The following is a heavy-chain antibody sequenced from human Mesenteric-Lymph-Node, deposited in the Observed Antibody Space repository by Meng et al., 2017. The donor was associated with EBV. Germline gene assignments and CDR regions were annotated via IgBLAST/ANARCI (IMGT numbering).Heavy chain of an antibody. CDR3: TRGPSGIFYFNF. V-gene: IGHV4-61*01. D-gene: IGHD1-26*01. CDR2: IYYSVST. Sequence: SRTELLELSEALSLPCTVSCCSVNSGSYFWTWIRQSPGQNLEWIGYIYYSVSTNYNPSLKSRVTVSLDTSKNQFSLKLSSVTAADTAVYYCTRGPSGIFYFNFWGRGTLVTVPS. CDR1: CCSVNSGSYF. J-gene: IGHJ4*02.